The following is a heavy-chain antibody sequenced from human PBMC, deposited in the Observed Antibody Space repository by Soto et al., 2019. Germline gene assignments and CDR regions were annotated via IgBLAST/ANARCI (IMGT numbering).Heavy chain of an antibody. D-gene: IGHD3-22*01. CDR2: IYYSGST. Sequence: SETLSLTCTVSGGSVSSGSYYWSWIRQPPGKGLGWIGYIYYSGSTNYNPPLKSRVTISVDTSKNQFSLNLSSVTAADTAVYYCARDSYYDSSGYLPFDYWGQGTLVTVSS. V-gene: IGHV4-61*01. J-gene: IGHJ4*02. CDR1: GGSVSSGSYY. CDR3: ARDSYYDSSGYLPFDY.